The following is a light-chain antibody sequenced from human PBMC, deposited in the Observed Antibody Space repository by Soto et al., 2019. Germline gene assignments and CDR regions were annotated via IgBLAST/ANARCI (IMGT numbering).Light chain of an antibody. Sequence: IQMTLSPSTLSGSVGDRVTITYRASQTISSWLAWYQQKPGKAHKLLIYKAYTLKSGVPSRFSGSGSGTEFTLTIRSLQPDDFAAYYCQHYNSYSEAFGQGTKVDIK. V-gene: IGKV1-5*03. CDR3: QHYNSYSEA. CDR2: KAY. CDR1: QTISSW. J-gene: IGKJ1*01.